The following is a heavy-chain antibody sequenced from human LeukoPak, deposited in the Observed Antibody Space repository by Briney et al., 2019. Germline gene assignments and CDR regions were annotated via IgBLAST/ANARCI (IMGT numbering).Heavy chain of an antibody. CDR3: AVAVRGGRDDAFDI. D-gene: IGHD3-10*01. CDR1: GFTLSSYW. J-gene: IGHJ3*02. V-gene: IGHV3-74*03. CDR2: MKSDGSIA. Sequence: GGSLRLSCAVSGFTLSSYWMHWVRQAPGKGLVWVSRMKSDGSIATYADFVKGRFTFSRDNSKNTLYLQMNSLRAEDTAVYYCAVAVRGGRDDAFDIWGQGTMVTVSS.